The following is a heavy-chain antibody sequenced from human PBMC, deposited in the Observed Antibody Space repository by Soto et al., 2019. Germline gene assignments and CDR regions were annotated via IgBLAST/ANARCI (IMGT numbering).Heavy chain of an antibody. J-gene: IGHJ4*02. CDR3: TKDAVLRLGELSLLSDY. CDR1: GFTFSSYG. Sequence: QVQLVESGGGVVQPGRSLRLSCAASGFTFSSYGMHWVRQARGKGLEWVAVISYDGSNKYYTDSVKGRFTISRDNSKNTLYLQMNSLRAEDTAVYYCTKDAVLRLGELSLLSDYWGQGTLVIVSS. CDR2: ISYDGSNK. V-gene: IGHV3-30*18. D-gene: IGHD3-16*02.